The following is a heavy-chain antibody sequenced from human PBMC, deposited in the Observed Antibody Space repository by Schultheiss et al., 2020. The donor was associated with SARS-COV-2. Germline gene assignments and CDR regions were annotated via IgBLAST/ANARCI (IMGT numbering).Heavy chain of an antibody. V-gene: IGHV4-34*01. Sequence: SETLSLTCAVYGGSFSGYYWSWIRQPPGKGLEWIGEINHSGSTNYNPSLKSRVTISVDTSKNQFSLKLSSVTAADTAVYYCARGTAGVAYYYYYMDVWGKGTTVTVSS. CDR1: GGSFSGYY. CDR2: INHSGST. CDR3: ARGTAGVAYYYYYMDV. J-gene: IGHJ6*03. D-gene: IGHD5-18*01.